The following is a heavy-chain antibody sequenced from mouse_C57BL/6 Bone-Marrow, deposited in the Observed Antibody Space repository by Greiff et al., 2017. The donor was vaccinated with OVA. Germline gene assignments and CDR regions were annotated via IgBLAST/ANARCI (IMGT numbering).Heavy chain of an antibody. CDR2: ISSGSSTI. Sequence: EVQLVESGGGLVKPGGSLKLSCAASGFTFSDYGMHWVRQAPEKGLEWVAYISSGSSTIYYADTVKGRFTISRDNAKNTLFLQMTSLRSEDTAMYYCARTQAHYFDYWGQGTTLTVSS. D-gene: IGHD3-2*02. J-gene: IGHJ2*01. V-gene: IGHV5-17*01. CDR1: GFTFSDYG. CDR3: ARTQAHYFDY.